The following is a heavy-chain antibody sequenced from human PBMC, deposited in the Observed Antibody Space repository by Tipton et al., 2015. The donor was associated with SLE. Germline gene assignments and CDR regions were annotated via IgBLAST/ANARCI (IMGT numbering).Heavy chain of an antibody. V-gene: IGHV4-34*01. J-gene: IGHJ4*02. Sequence: TLSLTCAVWGGSFRGYYWSWIRQPPGKGREWIGEINHIGTTHHNPSLMSRVNMSVDTSKNQFSLNLTSVTAADTAVYYCARLNRGRIIPARGMSDYWGQGTLVTVSS. CDR1: GGSFRGYY. D-gene: IGHD2-2*01. CDR2: INHIGTT. CDR3: ARLNRGRIIPARGMSDY.